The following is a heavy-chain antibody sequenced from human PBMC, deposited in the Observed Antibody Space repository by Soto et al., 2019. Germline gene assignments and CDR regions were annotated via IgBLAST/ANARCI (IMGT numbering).Heavy chain of an antibody. J-gene: IGHJ4*02. CDR3: ARAWTVGTIDY. Sequence: SLTCTVSGGSISSYYWSWIRQPPGKGLEWIGYIYYSGSTNYNPSLKSRVTISVDTSKNQFSLKLSSVTAADTAVYYCARAWTVGTIDYWGQGTLVTVSS. CDR1: GGSISSYY. CDR2: IYYSGST. V-gene: IGHV4-59*01. D-gene: IGHD1-26*01.